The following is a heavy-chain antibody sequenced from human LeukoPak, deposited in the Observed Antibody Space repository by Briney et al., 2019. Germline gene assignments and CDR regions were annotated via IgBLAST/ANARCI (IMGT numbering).Heavy chain of an antibody. J-gene: IGHJ4*02. V-gene: IGHV1-69*04. CDR1: GGTFSSYA. CDR3: ARGRMGDIAAAVDY. D-gene: IGHD6-13*01. CDR2: IIPILGIA. Sequence: GASVTVSCTASGGTFSSYAISWVRQAPGQGLEWMGRIIPILGIANYAQKFQGRVTITADKSTSTAYMELSSLRSEDTAVYYCARGRMGDIAAAVDYWGQGTLVTVSS.